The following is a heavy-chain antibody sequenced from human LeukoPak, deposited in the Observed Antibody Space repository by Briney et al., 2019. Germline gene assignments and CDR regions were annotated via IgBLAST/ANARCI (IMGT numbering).Heavy chain of an antibody. CDR2: IIGRGGST. J-gene: IGHJ6*03. Sequence: GGSLRLSCAASGFTFSSYAMSWVRQAPGKGVEWVSAIIGRGGSTFCADSVRDRFTISRDNSKNTLYLQMNSLRAKATAVYYCAKIYCSSTSCPYYYYMDVWGKGTTVTVSS. V-gene: IGHV3-23*01. CDR3: AKIYCSSTSCPYYYYMDV. CDR1: GFTFSSYA. D-gene: IGHD2-2*01.